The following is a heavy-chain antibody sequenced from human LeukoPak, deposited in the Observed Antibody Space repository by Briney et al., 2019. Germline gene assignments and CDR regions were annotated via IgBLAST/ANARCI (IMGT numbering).Heavy chain of an antibody. V-gene: IGHV3-23*01. CDR3: AKDRSTLRTFNDY. Sequence: PGGSLRLSCAASGFTFGNYAMNWVRQAPGKGLEWVSAMSGSGDSIYYADSVKGRFTISRDNSKSTLYLQMNSLRAEDTAVYYCAKDRSTLRTFNDYWGHGTLVTVSS. D-gene: IGHD1-14*01. CDR1: GFTFGNYA. J-gene: IGHJ4*01. CDR2: MSGSGDSI.